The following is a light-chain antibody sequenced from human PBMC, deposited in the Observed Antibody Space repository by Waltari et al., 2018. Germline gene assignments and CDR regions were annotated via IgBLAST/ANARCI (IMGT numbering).Light chain of an antibody. Sequence: DIQMTQSPSSLSASVGDRVTITCRTSQSIDIYLHWYQPKAGKAPRILIYAATHVQNGVPSRSSGSGSETDCTLTISSLQPEDFATYYCQQSYSTRWTFGQGTVVELK. V-gene: IGKV1-39*01. CDR3: QQSYSTRWT. J-gene: IGKJ1*01. CDR1: QSIDIY. CDR2: AAT.